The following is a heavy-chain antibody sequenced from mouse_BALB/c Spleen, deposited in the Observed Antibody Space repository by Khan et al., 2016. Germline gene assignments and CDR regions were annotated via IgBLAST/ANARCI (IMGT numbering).Heavy chain of an antibody. CDR2: INTYTGEP. CDR1: GYTFTDYG. V-gene: IGHV9-3-1*01. J-gene: IGHJ2*01. Sequence: QSQLVQSGPELKKPGETVKISCKASGYTFTDYGMNWVKQAPGKGLKWMGRINTYTGEPTYADDFKGRFAFALATSASTAYLQINNLTNEDTATYFCTKGYGNYGFFDFWGQGTTLTVSS. D-gene: IGHD2-10*02. CDR3: TKGYGNYGFFDF.